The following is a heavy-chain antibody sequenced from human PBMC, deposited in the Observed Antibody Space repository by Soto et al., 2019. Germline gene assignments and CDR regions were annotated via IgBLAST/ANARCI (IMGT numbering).Heavy chain of an antibody. D-gene: IGHD6-6*01. Sequence: EVQLAESGGGLAQPGGSLRLSCAASGFTLSGYAMDLVRQAPGKGLEYVSGISSNGVGTYYANSVQGRFTSSTDNSKNTVYLQMGSLRPEDMAVYYCARRARPDFYYLDVWGKGPTVTVSS. CDR1: GFTLSGYA. CDR3: ARRARPDFYYLDV. V-gene: IGHV3-64*01. J-gene: IGHJ6*03. CDR2: ISSNGVGT.